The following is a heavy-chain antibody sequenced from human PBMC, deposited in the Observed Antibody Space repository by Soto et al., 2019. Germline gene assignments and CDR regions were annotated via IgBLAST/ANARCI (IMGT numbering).Heavy chain of an antibody. CDR2: IYYSGST. CDR3: ARVYGSGSYYLDY. D-gene: IGHD3-10*01. J-gene: IGHJ4*02. CDR1: GGSIGSGGYY. Sequence: SETLSLTCTVSGGSIGSGGYYWSWIRQHPGKGLEWIGYIYYSGSTYYNPSLKSRVTISVDTSKNQFSLKLSSVTAADTAVYYCARVYGSGSYYLDYWGQGTLVTVSS. V-gene: IGHV4-31*03.